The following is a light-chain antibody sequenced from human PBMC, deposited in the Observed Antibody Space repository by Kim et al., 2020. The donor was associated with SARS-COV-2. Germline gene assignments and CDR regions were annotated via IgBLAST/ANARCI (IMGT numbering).Light chain of an antibody. CDR3: AAWDDSPDGYVV. V-gene: IGLV1-44*01. J-gene: IGLJ2*01. Sequence: QRVSISCSGSTSHIETNTVNWYQQLPGAAPKLLIHTNNQRPSGVPDRFSGSRFGTSASLTISGLQSEDEADYFCAAWDDSPDGYVVFGGGTQLTVL. CDR2: TNN. CDR1: TSHIETNT.